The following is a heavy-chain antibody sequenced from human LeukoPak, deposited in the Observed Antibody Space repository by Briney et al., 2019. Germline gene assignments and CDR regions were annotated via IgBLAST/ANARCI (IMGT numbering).Heavy chain of an antibody. CDR3: AKRGVVIRVILVGFHKEAYYFDS. D-gene: IGHD3-22*01. CDR1: GISLNNYG. J-gene: IGHJ4*02. CDR2: ISGSGGGT. Sequence: GGSLRLSCAVSGISLNNYGMSWVRKAPGKGLEWVAGISGSGGGTNYTDSVKGRFTISRDNPKNTLYLQMNRLRAEDTAVYFCAKRGVVIRVILVGFHKEAYYFDSWGQGALVTVSS. V-gene: IGHV3-23*01.